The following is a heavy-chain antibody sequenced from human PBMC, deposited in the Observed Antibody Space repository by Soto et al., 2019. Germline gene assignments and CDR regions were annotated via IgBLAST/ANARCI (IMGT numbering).Heavy chain of an antibody. Sequence: EVQLLESGGGLVQPGGSLRLSCAASGFTFSSYAMSWVRQAPGKGLEWVSVIGGSGGSTYYADSVKGRFTVSRDNSKKTMSLQMNSLRAEDTAVYYCAKVSGDSGSYYGDRLDYCGQGTLVTVSS. J-gene: IGHJ4*02. CDR2: IGGSGGST. CDR3: AKVSGDSGSYYGDRLDY. D-gene: IGHD3-22*01. V-gene: IGHV3-23*01. CDR1: GFTFSSYA.